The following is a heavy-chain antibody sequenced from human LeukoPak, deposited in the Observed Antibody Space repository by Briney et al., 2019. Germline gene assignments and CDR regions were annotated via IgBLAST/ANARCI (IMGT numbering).Heavy chain of an antibody. Sequence: SETLSPTCTVSGGSISSYYWSWIRQPPGKGLEWIGYIYYSGSTNYNPSLKSRVTISVDTSKNQFSLKLSSVTAADTAVYYCARGAQTASGSWYPYYYYYYGVDVWGQGTTVTVSS. CDR3: ARGAQTASGSWYPYYYYYYGVDV. CDR2: IYYSGST. CDR1: GGSISSYY. V-gene: IGHV4-59*01. J-gene: IGHJ6*02. D-gene: IGHD6-13*01.